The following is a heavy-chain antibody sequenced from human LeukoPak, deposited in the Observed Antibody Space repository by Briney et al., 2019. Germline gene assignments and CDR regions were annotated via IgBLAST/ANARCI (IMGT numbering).Heavy chain of an antibody. J-gene: IGHJ4*02. D-gene: IGHD3-22*01. CDR1: GYSISSGYY. CDR2: VYHSGST. CDR3: ARLGAYYYDSSGYYYNRYFDY. V-gene: IGHV4-38-2*02. Sequence: SETLSLTCTVSGYSISSGYYWGWIRQSPGKGLGWIGSVYHSGSTYYNPSLKSPVTISVDTSKNQFSLELSSVTAADTAVYYCARLGAYYYDSSGYYYNRYFDYWGQGILVTVSS.